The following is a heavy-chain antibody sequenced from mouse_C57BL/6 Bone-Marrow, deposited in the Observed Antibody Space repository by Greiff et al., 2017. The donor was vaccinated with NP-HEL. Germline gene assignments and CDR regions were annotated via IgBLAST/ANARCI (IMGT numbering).Heavy chain of an antibody. CDR1: GYTFTSYW. Sequence: VQLQQPGAELVKPGASVKLSCKASGYTFTSYWMHWVKQRPGQGLEWIGMIHPNSGSTNYNEKFKSKPTLTVDKSSSTAYMQLSSLTSEDSAVYYCARGGYSSDYWGQGTTLTVSS. J-gene: IGHJ2*01. V-gene: IGHV1-64*01. D-gene: IGHD2-3*01. CDR3: ARGGYSSDY. CDR2: IHPNSGST.